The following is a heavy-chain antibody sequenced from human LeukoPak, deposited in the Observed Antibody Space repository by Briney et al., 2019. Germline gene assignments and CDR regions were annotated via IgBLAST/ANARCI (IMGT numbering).Heavy chain of an antibody. CDR1: GHTFSSYD. Sequence: ASVKVSCKASGHTFSSYDIKWVRQETGQGLVWMVGMNPIRGNTGYAQKIQGRITMHRNTSISTAYTELSSLRSEDAAVYYCVLCYYGSGSYFPFYYWGQRTLVSVSS. V-gene: IGHV1-8*01. D-gene: IGHD3-10*01. CDR3: VLCYYGSGSYFPFYY. J-gene: IGHJ4*02. CDR2: MNPIRGNT.